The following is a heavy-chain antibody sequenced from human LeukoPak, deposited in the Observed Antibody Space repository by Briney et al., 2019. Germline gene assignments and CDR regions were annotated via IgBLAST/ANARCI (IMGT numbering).Heavy chain of an antibody. J-gene: IGHJ3*02. Sequence: SVKVSCKACGGTFSSYAISWVRQAPGQGLEWMGGIIPIFGTANYAQKFQGRVTITTDESTSTAYMELSSLRSEDTAVYYCARDLGANHAFDIWGQGTMVTVSS. V-gene: IGHV1-69*05. CDR3: ARDLGANHAFDI. CDR2: IIPIFGTA. CDR1: GGTFSSYA. D-gene: IGHD1-26*01.